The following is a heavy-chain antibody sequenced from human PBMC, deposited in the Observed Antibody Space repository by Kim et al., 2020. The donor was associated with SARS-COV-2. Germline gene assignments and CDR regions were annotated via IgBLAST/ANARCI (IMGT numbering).Heavy chain of an antibody. Sequence: GGSLRLSCAASGFTFSSYAMSWVRQAPGKGLEWVSAISGSGGSTYYADSVKGRFTISRDNSKNTLYLQMNSLRAEDTAVYYCAKVSLYDYVWGSFFDYWGQGTLVTVSS. CDR1: GFTFSSYA. CDR3: AKVSLYDYVWGSFFDY. V-gene: IGHV3-23*01. J-gene: IGHJ4*02. D-gene: IGHD3-16*01. CDR2: ISGSGGST.